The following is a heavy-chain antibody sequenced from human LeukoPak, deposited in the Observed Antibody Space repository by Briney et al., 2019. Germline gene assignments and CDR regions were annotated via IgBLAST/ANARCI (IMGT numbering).Heavy chain of an antibody. CDR2: INPSGGST. CDR3: AREKRRFLEWLPLDY. Sequence: ASVKVSCKASGYTFTSYYMHRVRQAPGQGLEWMGIINPSGGSTSYAQKFQGRVTMTRDTSTSTVYMELSSLRSEDTAAYYCAREKRRFLEWLPLDYWGQGTLVTVSS. CDR1: GYTFTSYY. D-gene: IGHD3-3*01. V-gene: IGHV1-46*01. J-gene: IGHJ4*02.